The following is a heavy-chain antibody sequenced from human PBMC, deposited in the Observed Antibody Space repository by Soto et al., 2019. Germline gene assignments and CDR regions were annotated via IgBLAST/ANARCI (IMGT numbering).Heavy chain of an antibody. J-gene: IGHJ4*02. CDR2: ISSTSDYI. CDR1: AGFPFSSYS. Sequence: EVQLVESGGGLVKPGGSLRLSCAASAGFPFSSYSMSWVRQAPGKGLEWVSYISSTSDYIYYADSVKGRFTVSRDNAKKSLYLQMNSLRAEDTAVYYCSRMTEVYCCGDCVGVWGQGTLVTVSS. CDR3: SRMTEVYCCGDCVGV. V-gene: IGHV3-21*01. D-gene: IGHD2-21*02.